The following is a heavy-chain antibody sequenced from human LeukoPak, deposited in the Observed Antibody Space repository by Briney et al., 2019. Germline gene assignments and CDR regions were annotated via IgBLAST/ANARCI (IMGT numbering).Heavy chain of an antibody. V-gene: IGHV4-34*01. CDR2: INHSGST. D-gene: IGHD2-8*01. CDR3: ARAGIVLMVYAIAAYNYFDY. Sequence: SEILSLTCAVYGGSFSGYYWSWIRQPPGKGLEWIGEINHSGSTNYNPSLKSRVTISVDTSKNQFSLKLSSVTAADTAVYYCARAGIVLMVYAIAAYNYFDYWGQGTLVTVSS. CDR1: GGSFSGYY. J-gene: IGHJ4*02.